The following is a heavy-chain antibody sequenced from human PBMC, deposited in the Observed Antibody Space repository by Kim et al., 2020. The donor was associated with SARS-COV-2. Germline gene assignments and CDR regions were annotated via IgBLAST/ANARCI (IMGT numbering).Heavy chain of an antibody. Sequence: GGSLRLSCAASGFTFNNYAIHWVRQAPGKGLEWVGVMSSDGSNTYYTDSVKGRFTISRDSSKNTLYVQMNSLRGEDTAVYHCARDWCSGGICYVFDYWGQGTQVTVSS. V-gene: IGHV3-30*04. J-gene: IGHJ4*02. CDR1: GFTFNNYA. CDR2: MSSDGSNT. D-gene: IGHD2-15*01. CDR3: ARDWCSGGICYVFDY.